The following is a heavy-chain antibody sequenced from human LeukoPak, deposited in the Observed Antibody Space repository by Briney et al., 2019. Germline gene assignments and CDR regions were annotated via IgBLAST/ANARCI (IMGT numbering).Heavy chain of an antibody. CDR2: INPNSGGT. CDR3: ARDCGGDCLNFDY. D-gene: IGHD2-21*02. J-gene: IGHJ4*02. Sequence: ASVKVSCKASGYTFTGYYMHWVRQAPGQGLEWMGWINPNSGGTNYAQKFQGRVTMTRDTSISTAYMELSRLRSDDTAVYYCARDCGGDCLNFDYWGQGTLVTVSS. V-gene: IGHV1-2*02. CDR1: GYTFTGYY.